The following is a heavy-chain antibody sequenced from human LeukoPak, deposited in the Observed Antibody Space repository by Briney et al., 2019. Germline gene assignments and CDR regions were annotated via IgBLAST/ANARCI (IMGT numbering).Heavy chain of an antibody. V-gene: IGHV4-34*01. J-gene: IGHJ5*02. CDR3: ARGLADNWFDP. CDR1: GGSFSGYY. Sequence: SETLSLTCAVYGGSFSGYYWSWIRQPPGKGLEWIGEINHSGSTHYNPSLKSRVTISVDTSKNQFSLKLSSVTAADTAVYYCARGLADNWFDPWGQGTLVTVSS. CDR2: INHSGST.